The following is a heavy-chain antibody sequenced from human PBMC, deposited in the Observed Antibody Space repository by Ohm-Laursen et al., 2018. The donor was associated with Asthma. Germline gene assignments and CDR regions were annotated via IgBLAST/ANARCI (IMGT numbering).Heavy chain of an antibody. CDR1: GYTFTGYY. D-gene: IGHD2-15*01. J-gene: IGHJ5*02. CDR3: ARWVGVVDRSPRFDP. CDR2: INPNSGGT. Sequence: GASVKVSCNASGYTFTGYYMHWVRQAPGQGLEWMGRINPNSGGTNYAQKFQGRVTMTRDTSISTAYMELSRLRSDDTAVYYCARWVGVVDRSPRFDPWGQGTLVTVSS. V-gene: IGHV1-2*06.